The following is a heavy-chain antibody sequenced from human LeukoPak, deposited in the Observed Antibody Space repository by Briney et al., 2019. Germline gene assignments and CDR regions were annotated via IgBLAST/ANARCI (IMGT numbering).Heavy chain of an antibody. J-gene: IGHJ4*02. CDR3: ANEIRPNDY. CDR2: ISISGTKT. V-gene: IGHV3-23*01. CDR1: EFDFSTHA. D-gene: IGHD1-1*01. Sequence: PGGSLRLSCAASEFDFSTHAMTWVRQAPGKGLEWVSAISISGTKTYYADSVKGRFTISRDNSENTLYLQMYSLRADDTAVYYCANEIRPNDYWGQGTLVTVSS.